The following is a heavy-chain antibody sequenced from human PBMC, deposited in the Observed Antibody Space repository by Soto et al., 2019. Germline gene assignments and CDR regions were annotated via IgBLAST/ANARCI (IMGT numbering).Heavy chain of an antibody. V-gene: IGHV1-3*01. Sequence: ASVKVSCKASGYTFTSYAMHWVRQAPGQRLEWMGWINAGNGNTKYSQKFQGRVTITRDTSASTAYMELSSLRSEDTAVYYCARGGSGWYYYYGMGVWGQGTTVTVSS. D-gene: IGHD6-19*01. J-gene: IGHJ6*02. CDR3: ARGGSGWYYYYGMGV. CDR2: INAGNGNT. CDR1: GYTFTSYA.